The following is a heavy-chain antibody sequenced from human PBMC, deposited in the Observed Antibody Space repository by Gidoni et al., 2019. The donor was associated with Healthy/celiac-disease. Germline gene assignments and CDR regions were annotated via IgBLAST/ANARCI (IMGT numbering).Heavy chain of an antibody. CDR3: ARLPGEMATINFDY. V-gene: IGHV5-51*01. CDR2: IYPGDSDT. J-gene: IGHJ4*01. Sequence: EVQLVQAGAEVKKTGESLKISGKGSGYSLTSYWIGWLRQMPGKGLEGMGIIYPGDSDTRYSPSFQGQVTLSADKSISTAYLQWSSLKASDTAMYYCARLPGEMATINFDYWGHGTLVTVSS. CDR1: GYSLTSYW. D-gene: IGHD5-12*01.